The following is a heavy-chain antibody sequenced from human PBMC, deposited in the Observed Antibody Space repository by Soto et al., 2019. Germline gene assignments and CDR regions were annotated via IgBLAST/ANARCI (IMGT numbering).Heavy chain of an antibody. V-gene: IGHV3-15*07. CDR2: IKSKTDGGTT. Sequence: GGSLRLSCAASGFTFSNAWINWVRQAPGKGLEWVGRIKSKTDGGTTDFAGPVKGRFAISRDDSKNMVYLQMNSLKTEDTGIYYFTTDSYSTMLVVRFDYWGHGTLVTVSS. D-gene: IGHD3-22*01. J-gene: IGHJ4*01. CDR3: TTDSYSTMLVVRFDY. CDR1: GFTFSNAW.